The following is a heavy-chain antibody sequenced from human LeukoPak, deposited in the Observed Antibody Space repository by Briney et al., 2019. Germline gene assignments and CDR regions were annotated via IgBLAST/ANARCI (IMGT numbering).Heavy chain of an antibody. D-gene: IGHD2-15*01. J-gene: IGHJ6*03. CDR1: GYTFTGYY. V-gene: IGHV1-2*02. CDR3: ARAGWPYYYMDV. CDR2: INPNSGGT. Sequence: ASVKVSCKASGYTFTGYYIDWVRQAPGQGLEWMGWINPNSGGTNYAQKFQGRVTMTRDTSISTAYMELSRLRSDDTAVYYCARAGWPYYYMDVCGKGTTVTVSS.